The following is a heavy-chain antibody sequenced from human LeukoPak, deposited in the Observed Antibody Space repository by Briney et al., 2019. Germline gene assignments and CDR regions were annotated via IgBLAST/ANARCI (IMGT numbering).Heavy chain of an antibody. D-gene: IGHD7-27*01. CDR1: GYTFTSYY. J-gene: IGHJ4*02. V-gene: IGHV1-46*01. Sequence: EASVKVSCKASGYTFTSYYMHWVRQAPGQGLEWMGIINPSGGSTSYAQKFQGRVTMTRDTSTSTVYMELSSLRSEDTAVYYCATDVIRTGDVGYWGQGTLVTVSS. CDR2: INPSGGST. CDR3: ATDVIRTGDVGY.